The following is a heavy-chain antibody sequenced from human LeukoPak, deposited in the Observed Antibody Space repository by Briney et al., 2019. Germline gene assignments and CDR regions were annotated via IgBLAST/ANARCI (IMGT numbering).Heavy chain of an antibody. CDR1: GFTFSSYG. Sequence: GRSLRLSCAASGFTFSSYGMHWVRQAPGKGLEWVAVISYDGSNKYYADSVKGRFTISRDNSKNTLYLQMNSLRAEDTAVYYCAKDYDFWSAKYYYGMDVWGQGTTVTASS. J-gene: IGHJ6*02. CDR2: ISYDGSNK. V-gene: IGHV3-30*18. CDR3: AKDYDFWSAKYYYGMDV. D-gene: IGHD3-3*01.